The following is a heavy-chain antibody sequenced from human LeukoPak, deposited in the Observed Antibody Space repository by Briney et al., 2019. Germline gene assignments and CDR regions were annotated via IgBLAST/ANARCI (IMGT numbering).Heavy chain of an antibody. CDR1: GYALTELS. V-gene: IGHV1-24*01. CDR3: ATDGVAVIWSRREIVAYALDI. J-gene: IGHJ3*02. Sequence: ASVQFSSQVFGYALTELSMHWVRPAPGKGLEWMGGFDPEDGETIYSQKFQGRVTMTEDTSTNTAYLELSSLRSEDTAVYYCATDGVAVIWSRREIVAYALDIWGQGTMVSVSS. CDR2: FDPEDGET. D-gene: IGHD3-3*01.